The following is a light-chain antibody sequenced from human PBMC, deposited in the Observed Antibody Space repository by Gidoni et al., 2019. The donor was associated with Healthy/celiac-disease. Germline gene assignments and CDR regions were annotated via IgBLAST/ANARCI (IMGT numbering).Light chain of an antibody. J-gene: IGLJ3*02. CDR3: QVWDSSSDHWV. V-gene: IGLV3-21*04. CDR1: NIGSKS. Sequence: SSVLTPPPSVSVAPGKTARLTCGGNNIGSKSVHWYQQKPGQAPVLVIYYDSDRPSGIPERFSGSNSGNTATLTISRVETGDEADYYCQVWDSSSDHWVFGGGTKLTVL. CDR2: YDS.